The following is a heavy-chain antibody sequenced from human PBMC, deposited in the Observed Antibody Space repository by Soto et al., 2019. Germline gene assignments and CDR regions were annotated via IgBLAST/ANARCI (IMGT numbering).Heavy chain of an antibody. V-gene: IGHV3-33*01. Sequence: PGGSLRLSCAASGFTFSRYGMHWVRQAPGKGLEWVAVIWYDGSNKYYADSVKGRFTISRDNSKNTLYLQMNSLRAEDTAVYYCARAPLKDCSGGSCYSPYYGMDVWGQGTTVTVSS. CDR3: ARAPLKDCSGGSCYSPYYGMDV. CDR2: IWYDGSNK. J-gene: IGHJ6*02. D-gene: IGHD2-15*01. CDR1: GFTFSRYG.